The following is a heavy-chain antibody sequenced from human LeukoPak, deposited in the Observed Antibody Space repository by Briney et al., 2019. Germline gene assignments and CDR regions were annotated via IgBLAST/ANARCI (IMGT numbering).Heavy chain of an antibody. CDR1: GYTFTSYG. J-gene: IGHJ4*02. CDR2: INTNTGNP. V-gene: IGHV7-4-1*02. Sequence: ASVKVSCKASGYTFTSYGISWVRQAPGQGLEWMGWINTNTGNPTYAQGFTGRFVFSLDTSVSTAYLQISSLKAEDTAVYYCARSRPFQLAHSDYWGQGTLVTVSS. CDR3: ARSRPFQLAHSDY. D-gene: IGHD6-6*01.